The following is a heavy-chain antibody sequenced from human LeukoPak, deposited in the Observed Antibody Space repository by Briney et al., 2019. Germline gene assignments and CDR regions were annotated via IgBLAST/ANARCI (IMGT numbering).Heavy chain of an antibody. Sequence: GGSLRLSCAASGFTFSSYSMNWVRQAPGKGLEWVSSISSSSSYIYYADSVKGRFTISRDNAKNSLYLQMNSLRAEDTAVYYCARDPRNIVGAEAPFDYWGQGTLVTVSS. CDR1: GFTFSSYS. CDR2: ISSSSSYI. D-gene: IGHD1-26*01. J-gene: IGHJ4*02. CDR3: ARDPRNIVGAEAPFDY. V-gene: IGHV3-21*01.